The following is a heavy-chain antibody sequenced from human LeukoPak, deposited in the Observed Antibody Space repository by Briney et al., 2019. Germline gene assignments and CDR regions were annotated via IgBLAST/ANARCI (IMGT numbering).Heavy chain of an antibody. CDR1: GGSISSVDYY. D-gene: IGHD3-22*01. CDR2: IYYSGST. V-gene: IGHV4-30-4*02. Sequence: SDTLSLTCTVSGGSISSVDYYWSWIRQPPGKGLEWIGYIYYSGSTYYNPSLKSRVTISVDTSKNQFSLKLSSVTAAGTAVYYCVSYYYDSSGYFGFDYWGQGTLVTVSS. CDR3: VSYYYDSSGYFGFDY. J-gene: IGHJ4*02.